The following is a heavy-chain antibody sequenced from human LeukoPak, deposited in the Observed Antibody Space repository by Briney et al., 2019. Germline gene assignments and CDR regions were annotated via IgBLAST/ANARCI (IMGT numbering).Heavy chain of an antibody. J-gene: IGHJ4*02. V-gene: IGHV3-23*01. Sequence: PGGSLRLSCAASGFTFSRYAMSWVRQAPGKGLEWVAGISAGGGSTYHADSVKGRFTISRDNSKNMLYLQLNSLRAEDTAVYYCAKGDPPTYYDILTGQDYWGQGTLVTVSP. CDR2: ISAGGGST. CDR3: AKGDPPTYYDILTGQDY. D-gene: IGHD3-9*01. CDR1: GFTFSRYA.